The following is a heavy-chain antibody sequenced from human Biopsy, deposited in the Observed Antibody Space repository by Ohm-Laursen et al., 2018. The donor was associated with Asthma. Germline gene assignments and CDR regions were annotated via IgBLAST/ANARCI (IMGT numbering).Heavy chain of an antibody. D-gene: IGHD4-17*01. J-gene: IGHJ4*02. CDR1: GYSLTDLS. V-gene: IGHV1-24*01. CDR3: ASDFPKDYVRYNFQF. CDR2: HDHEEGGT. Sequence: ASVKVSCKISGYSLTDLSMHWVRQAPGQGLEWMGGHDHEEGGTVNARRFQGRVTMTEDTSTDTAYMGLSSQSSDDTAVYYCASDFPKDYVRYNFQFWGQGTLVTVSS.